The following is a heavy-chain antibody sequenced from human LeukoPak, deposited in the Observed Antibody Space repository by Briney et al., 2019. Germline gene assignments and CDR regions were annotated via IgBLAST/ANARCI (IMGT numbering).Heavy chain of an antibody. CDR2: IRSKAYGGTT. CDR1: GFTFGDYA. Sequence: GRSLRLSCTASGFTFGDYAMSWFRQAPGKGLEWVGFIRSKAYGGTTEYAASVKGRFTISRDDSKSIAYLQMNSMRTEDTAVYYCTRVRSYYDSGSYYFRPFDYWGQGTLVTVSS. V-gene: IGHV3-49*03. J-gene: IGHJ4*02. D-gene: IGHD3-10*01. CDR3: TRVRSYYDSGSYYFRPFDY.